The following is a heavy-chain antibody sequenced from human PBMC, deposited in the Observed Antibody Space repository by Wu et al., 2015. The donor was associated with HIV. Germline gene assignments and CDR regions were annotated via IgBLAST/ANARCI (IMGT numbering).Heavy chain of an antibody. Sequence: QVQLVQSGTEIKKPGSSVKVSCKASRDTFKRFAISWVRQAPGQGLECVGKITPVLGSTVYTQKFQDRVTISADESTSTSYMELSSLTSEDTAVYYCAREVGAMLANWFDPWGQGNPVIVSS. CDR3: AREVGAMLANWFDP. CDR2: ITPVLGST. CDR1: RDTFKRFA. D-gene: IGHD3-10*01. V-gene: IGHV1-69*11. J-gene: IGHJ5*02.